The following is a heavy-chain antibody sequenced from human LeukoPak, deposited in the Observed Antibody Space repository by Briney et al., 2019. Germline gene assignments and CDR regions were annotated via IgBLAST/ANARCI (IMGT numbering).Heavy chain of an antibody. D-gene: IGHD3-10*01. CDR2: IATDGGGT. CDR1: GLTLSTYA. J-gene: IGHJ4*02. V-gene: IGHV3-64D*09. Sequence: GGPLRLSCSGSGLTLSTYAMHWVRQAPGKGLEYVSAIATDGGGTYYADSVKGRFTISRDKSKNTLYLQMRSLGAEDTAVYYCMTRDTSGYWGQGTLVTVSS. CDR3: MTRDTSGY.